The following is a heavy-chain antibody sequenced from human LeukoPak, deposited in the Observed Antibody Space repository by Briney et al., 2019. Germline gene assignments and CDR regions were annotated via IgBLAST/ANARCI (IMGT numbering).Heavy chain of an antibody. V-gene: IGHV1-18*01. D-gene: IGHD3-22*01. J-gene: IGHJ1*01. Sequence: ASVKVSCKASGYTFTNYGFSWVRQAPGQGLEWMGWITAYNGNTNYAQKLQGRVTMTTDTSTSTAYMELSSLRSEDTAVYYCARDFYYDSLQYFQHWGQGTLVTVSS. CDR3: ARDFYYDSLQYFQH. CDR1: GYTFTNYG. CDR2: ITAYNGNT.